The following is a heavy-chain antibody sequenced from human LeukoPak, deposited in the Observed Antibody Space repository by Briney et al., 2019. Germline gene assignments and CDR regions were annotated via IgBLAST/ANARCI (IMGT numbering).Heavy chain of an antibody. CDR3: ARLYSSSSGRNFDC. V-gene: IGHV4-59*01. CDR2: IYYSGNT. J-gene: IGHJ4*02. CDR1: GGSFSGYY. D-gene: IGHD6-6*01. Sequence: SETLSLTCAVYGGSFSGYYWSWIRQPPGKGLEWIGYIYYSGNTNYNPSLKSRVTISVDTSKNQFSLKLSSVTTADTAVYYCARLYSSSSGRNFDCWGQGTLVTVSS.